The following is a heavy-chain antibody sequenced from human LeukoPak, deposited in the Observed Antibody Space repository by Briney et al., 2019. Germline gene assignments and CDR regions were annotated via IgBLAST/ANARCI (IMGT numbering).Heavy chain of an antibody. CDR3: ARSSKSAFDY. CDR2: FYPAESRV. J-gene: IGHJ4*02. CDR1: GYTFANYW. Sequence: GESLKISCKVSGYTFANYWIGWARQMPGKGLEWVGIFYPAESRVRYGPSFRGQVTISVDKSISTAYLQWNSLKASDSAMYYCARSSKSAFDYWGQGTLVSVSS. D-gene: IGHD3-3*01. V-gene: IGHV5-51*01.